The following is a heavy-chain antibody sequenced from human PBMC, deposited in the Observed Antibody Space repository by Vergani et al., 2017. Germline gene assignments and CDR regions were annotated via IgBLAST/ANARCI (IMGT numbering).Heavy chain of an antibody. D-gene: IGHD2-2*01. Sequence: QVKLQESGPGLLKPSQTLSLTCTVSGGSISSGGYYWSWIRQHPGKGLEWIGYIYYSGSTYYNPSLKSRVTISVDTSKNQFSLKLSSVTAADTAVYYCARDPICSSTSCYPFDYWGQGTLVTVSS. J-gene: IGHJ4*02. CDR3: ARDPICSSTSCYPFDY. V-gene: IGHV4-31*03. CDR2: IYYSGST. CDR1: GGSISSGGYY.